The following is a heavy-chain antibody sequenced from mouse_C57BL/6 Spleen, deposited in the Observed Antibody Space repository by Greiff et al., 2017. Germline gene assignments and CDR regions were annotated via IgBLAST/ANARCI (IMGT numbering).Heavy chain of an antibody. D-gene: IGHD4-1*01. V-gene: IGHV1-69*01. J-gene: IGHJ2*01. Sequence: QVQLKQPGAELVMPGASVKLSCKASGYTFTSYWMHWVKQRPGQGLEWIGEIDPSDSYTNYNQKFKGKSTLTVDKSSSTAYMQLSSLTAEDSAVYYSARGDWADCWGQGTTLTVAS. CDR1: GYTFTSYW. CDR2: IDPSDSYT. CDR3: ARGDWADC.